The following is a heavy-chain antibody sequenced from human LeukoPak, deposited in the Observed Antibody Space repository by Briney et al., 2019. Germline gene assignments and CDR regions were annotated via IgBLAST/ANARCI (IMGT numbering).Heavy chain of an antibody. J-gene: IGHJ6*03. Sequence: PSETLSLTCTVSGGSISSYYWSWIRQPPGKGLEWIGYIYYSGSTNYNPSLKSRVTISVDTSKNQFSLKLSSVTAADTAVYYCARGGYSYGSLNYYMDVWGKGTTVTVSS. CDR3: ARGGYSYGSLNYYMDV. CDR2: IYYSGST. CDR1: GGSISSYY. V-gene: IGHV4-59*01. D-gene: IGHD5-18*01.